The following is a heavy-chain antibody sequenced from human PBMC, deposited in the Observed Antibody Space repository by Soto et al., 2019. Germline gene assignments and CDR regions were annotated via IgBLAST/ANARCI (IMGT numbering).Heavy chain of an antibody. V-gene: IGHV4-59*08. CDR2: IYYSGST. CDR1: GGSITGYY. J-gene: IGHJ4*02. Sequence: SETLSLTCTVSGGSITGYYWSWIRHPPGKGLEWIGYIYYSGSTNHNPSLKSRVAISVDTSKNQFSLKLSSVTAADAAVYYCAGSSGYDLGEIDYWGQGTLVTVSS. CDR3: AGSSGYDLGEIDY. D-gene: IGHD5-12*01.